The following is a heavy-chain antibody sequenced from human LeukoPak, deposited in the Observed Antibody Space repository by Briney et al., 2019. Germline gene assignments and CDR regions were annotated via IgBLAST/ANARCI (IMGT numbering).Heavy chain of an antibody. V-gene: IGHV3-7*01. Sequence: PGGSLRLSCAASGFTFNTYWMSWVRQSPGKGLEWVANIKSDGSEKHYVDSVRGRFTISRDNAKNSMYLQMNSLRAEDTAVYYCARDAGSGSYYYFDDWGQGTLVTVSS. CDR3: ARDAGSGSYYYFDD. CDR2: IKSDGSEK. CDR1: GFTFNTYW. J-gene: IGHJ4*02. D-gene: IGHD3-10*01.